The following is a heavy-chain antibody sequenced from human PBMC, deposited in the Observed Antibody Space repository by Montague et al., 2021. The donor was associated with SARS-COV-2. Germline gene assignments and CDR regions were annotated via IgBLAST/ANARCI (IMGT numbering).Heavy chain of an antibody. D-gene: IGHD3-10*01. CDR3: AKIDYTSGSYWEPDFDY. V-gene: IGHV3-23*01. CDR2: LSSSGEST. CDR1: GFTLTNYA. J-gene: IGHJ4*02. Sequence: SLRLSCAASGFTLTNYAMFWVRQAPGKGLEWVSALSSSGESTNYADSVKGRFTISRDTSKNTLYLQMNSLRVEDTAVYYCAKIDYTSGSYWEPDFDYWGQGTLVTVSS.